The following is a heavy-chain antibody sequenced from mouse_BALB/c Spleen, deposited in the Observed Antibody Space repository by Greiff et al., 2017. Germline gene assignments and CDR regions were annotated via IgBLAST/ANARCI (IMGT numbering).Heavy chain of an antibody. CDR2: ILPGSGST. CDR1: GYTFSSYW. J-gene: IGHJ3*01. Sequence: VQLQQSGAELMKPGASVKISCKATGYTFSSYWIEWVKQRPGHGLEWIGEILPGSGSTNYNEKFKGKATFTADTSSNTAYMQLSSLTSEDSAVYYCARRAPTATFAYWGQGTLVTVSA. D-gene: IGHD1-2*01. V-gene: IGHV1-9*01. CDR3: ARRAPTATFAY.